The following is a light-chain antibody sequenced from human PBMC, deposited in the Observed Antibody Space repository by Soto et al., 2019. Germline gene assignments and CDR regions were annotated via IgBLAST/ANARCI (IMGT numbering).Light chain of an antibody. Sequence: DIQMTQSPSSLSASLGDRVTITCRASQSISSFLNWYQQKPGKAPKPLIYAASSLQSGVPARFSGSGSGIDFTLTISSLQPEDFATYYCQQSYSVPCTFGQGTKLEIK. CDR1: QSISSF. J-gene: IGKJ2*02. CDR2: AAS. CDR3: QQSYSVPCT. V-gene: IGKV1-39*01.